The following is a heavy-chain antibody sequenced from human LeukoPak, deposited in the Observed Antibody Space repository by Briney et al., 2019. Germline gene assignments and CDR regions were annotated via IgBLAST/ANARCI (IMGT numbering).Heavy chain of an antibody. CDR3: AKSDYSYDSSGYLGVDY. Sequence: HPGTSLRLSCAASGFSFSSYGMHWVRQGPGKGLEWVAVISYDGSHKYYADSVKGRFAISRDHSKNTLYLQMNSLRAEDTAVYYCAKSDYSYDSSGYLGVDYWGQGTLVAVSS. CDR1: GFSFSSYG. D-gene: IGHD3-22*01. V-gene: IGHV3-30*18. CDR2: ISYDGSHK. J-gene: IGHJ4*02.